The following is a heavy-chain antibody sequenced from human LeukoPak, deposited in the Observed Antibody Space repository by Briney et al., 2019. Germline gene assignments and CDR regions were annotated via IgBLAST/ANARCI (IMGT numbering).Heavy chain of an antibody. J-gene: IGHJ4*02. V-gene: IGHV3-15*01. CDR1: GFTFSNSG. D-gene: IGHD1-26*01. CDR3: TTDIVGATSAGY. Sequence: PGGSLRLSCAASGFTFSNSGMHWVRQAPGKGLEWVGRIKSKTDGGTTDYAAPVKGRFTISRDDSKNTLYLQMNSLKTEDTAVYYCTTDIVGATSAGYWGQGTLVTVSS. CDR2: IKSKTDGGTT.